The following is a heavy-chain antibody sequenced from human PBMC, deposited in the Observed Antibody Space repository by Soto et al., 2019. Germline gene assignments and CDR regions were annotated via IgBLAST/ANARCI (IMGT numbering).Heavy chain of an antibody. Sequence: GGSLSLSCAASGFNFGNYEMNWVRQAPGKGLEWASYISYGGTTIYYADSVKGRFTISRDNAKNSLYLQMNSLRAEDTALYYCARELSTTYFDYWGQGTPVTVSS. V-gene: IGHV3-48*03. CDR2: ISYGGTTI. CDR1: GFNFGNYE. CDR3: ARELSTTYFDY. J-gene: IGHJ4*02.